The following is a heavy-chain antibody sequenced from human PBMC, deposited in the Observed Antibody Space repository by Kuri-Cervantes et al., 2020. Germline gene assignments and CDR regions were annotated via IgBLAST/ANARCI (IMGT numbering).Heavy chain of an antibody. V-gene: IGHV4-34*01. J-gene: IGHJ4*02. D-gene: IGHD6-19*01. CDR1: GGSFSGYY. CDR3: AREDAYSSAWYN. Sequence: SETLSLTCAVYGGSFSGYYWTWIRQSPGKGLEWIGEINHSGSTNYNPSLKSRVFISVDTSKNQFSLQLNSVSPEDTAVYYCAREDAYSSAWYNWGQGTLVTVSS. CDR2: INHSGST.